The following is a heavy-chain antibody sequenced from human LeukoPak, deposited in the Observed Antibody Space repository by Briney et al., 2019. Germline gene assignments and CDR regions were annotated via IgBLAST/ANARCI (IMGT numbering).Heavy chain of an antibody. J-gene: IGHJ5*02. CDR3: ARHFRVDYDILTGANWFDP. CDR1: GGSISSSSYY. D-gene: IGHD3-9*01. V-gene: IGHV4-39*01. Sequence: SETLSLTCTVSGGSISSSSYYWGWIRQPPGKGLERIGSIYHSGSTYYNPSLKSRVTISVDTYKNQFSLKLSSVTAADTAVYYCARHFRVDYDILTGANWFDPWGQGTLVTVSS. CDR2: IYHSGST.